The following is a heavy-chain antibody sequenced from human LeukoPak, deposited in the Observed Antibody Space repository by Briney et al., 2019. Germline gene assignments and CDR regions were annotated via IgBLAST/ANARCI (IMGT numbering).Heavy chain of an antibody. CDR1: GFTFSRYS. V-gene: IGHV3-21*01. CDR2: ISISSSYI. J-gene: IGHJ4*02. D-gene: IGHD4-17*01. Sequence: PGGSLRLSCAASGFTFSRYSMNWVRQAPGKGLEWVSSISISSSYIYYADSVKGRFTISRDNAKNSLYLQMNSLRAEDTAVYYCASCDYGDLYYFDYWGQGTLVTVSS. CDR3: ASCDYGDLYYFDY.